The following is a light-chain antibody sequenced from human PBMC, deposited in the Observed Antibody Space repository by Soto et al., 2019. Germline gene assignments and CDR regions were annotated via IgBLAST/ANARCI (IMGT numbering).Light chain of an antibody. CDR1: QSLSGW. CDR3: QQYNSYSRT. Sequence: DIQMTQSPSTLSASVGDRVTITCRASQSLSGWLAWYQQKPGKAPNLLIYDTSTLKSGVPSRFSGSGSGTDFTLTISSLQPEDFATYYCQQYNSYSRTFGQGTNVDI. V-gene: IGKV1-5*01. J-gene: IGKJ1*01. CDR2: DTS.